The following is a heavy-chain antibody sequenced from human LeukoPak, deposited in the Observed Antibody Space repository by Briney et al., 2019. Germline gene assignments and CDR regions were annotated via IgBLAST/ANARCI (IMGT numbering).Heavy chain of an antibody. CDR1: GGSISSSSYY. J-gene: IGHJ4*02. V-gene: IGHV4-39*07. Sequence: SETLSLTCTVSGGSISSSSYYWGWTRQPPGKGLEWIGSIYYSGSTYYNPSLKSRVTISVDTSKNQFSLKLSSVTAADTAVYYCARVSLGATDVIDYWGQGTLVTVSS. CDR3: ARVSLGATDVIDY. CDR2: IYYSGST. D-gene: IGHD5-12*01.